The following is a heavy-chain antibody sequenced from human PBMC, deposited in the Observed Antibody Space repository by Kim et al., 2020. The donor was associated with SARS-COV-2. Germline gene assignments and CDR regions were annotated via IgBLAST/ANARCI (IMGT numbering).Heavy chain of an antibody. J-gene: IGHJ4*02. CDR3: ASGGADILTGYYSPFDY. Sequence: LRSRVTISVDTSKNQFSLKLSSVAAADTAVYYCASGGADILTGYYSPFDYWGQGTLVTVSS. V-gene: IGHV4-34*01. D-gene: IGHD3-9*01.